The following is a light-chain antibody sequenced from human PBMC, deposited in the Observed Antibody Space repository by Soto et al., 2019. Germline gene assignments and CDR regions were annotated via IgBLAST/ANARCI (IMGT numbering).Light chain of an antibody. CDR1: SSDVGGYDS. J-gene: IGLJ1*01. Sequence: QSVLTRPASVSGSPGQSITISCSGTSSDVGGYDSVSWYQQHPGKAPKVMIYEVSNRPSGVSNRFSGSKYGNTASLTISGLQAEDEADYYCSSYTSSYTLVFGAGTKVTVL. CDR2: EVS. CDR3: SSYTSSYTLV. V-gene: IGLV2-14*01.